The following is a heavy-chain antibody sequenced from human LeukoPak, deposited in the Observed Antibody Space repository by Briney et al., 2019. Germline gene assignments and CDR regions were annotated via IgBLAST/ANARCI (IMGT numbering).Heavy chain of an antibody. CDR1: GFTSSSYG. Sequence: GRSLRLSCAASGFTSSSYGMHWVRQAPGKGLEWVAVIWYDGSNKYYADSVKGRFTISRDNSKNTLYLQMNSLRAEDTAVYYCARGEEQRWLQLGNWFDSWGQGTLVTVSS. V-gene: IGHV3-33*01. J-gene: IGHJ5*01. D-gene: IGHD5-24*01. CDR2: IWYDGSNK. CDR3: ARGEEQRWLQLGNWFDS.